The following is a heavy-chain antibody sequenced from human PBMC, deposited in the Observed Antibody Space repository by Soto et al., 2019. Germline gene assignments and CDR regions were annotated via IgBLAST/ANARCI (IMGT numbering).Heavy chain of an antibody. D-gene: IGHD7-27*01. V-gene: IGHV4-59*01. J-gene: IGHJ6*02. CDR1: GGSISSYY. CDR3: ARGTGDLYYYCCMDV. Sequence: SETLSLTCTVSGGSISSYYWSWIRQPPGKGLEWIGYIYYSGSTNYNPSLKSRVTISVDTSKNQFSLKLSSVTAADTAVYYCARGTGDLYYYCCMDVWGQGTTVTVSS. CDR2: IYYSGST.